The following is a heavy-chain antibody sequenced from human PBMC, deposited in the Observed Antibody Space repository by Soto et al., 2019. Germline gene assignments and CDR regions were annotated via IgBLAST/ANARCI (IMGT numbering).Heavy chain of an antibody. V-gene: IGHV3-23*01. CDR3: AKDNGDYELLWYFDL. CDR2: ISGSGGST. J-gene: IGHJ2*01. CDR1: GSTFSSYA. D-gene: IGHD4-17*01. Sequence: GSLRLSCAASGSTFSSYAMSWVRQAPGKGLEWVSAISGSGGSTYYADSVKGRFTISRDNSKNTLYLQMNSLRAEDTAVYYCAKDNGDYELLWYFDLWGRGTLVTVSS.